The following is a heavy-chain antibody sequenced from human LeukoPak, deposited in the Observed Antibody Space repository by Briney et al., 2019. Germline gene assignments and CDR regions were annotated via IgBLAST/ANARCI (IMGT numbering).Heavy chain of an antibody. V-gene: IGHV3-21*01. CDR1: GFTFSSYS. D-gene: IGHD3/OR15-3a*01. Sequence: GGSLRLSCAASGFTFSSYSMNWVRQAPGKGLEWVSSISSSSSYIYYADSVKGRFTISRDNAKNSLYLQMNSLRAEDTAVYYCARVKDWTSAPFDYWGQGTLVTVSS. CDR2: ISSSSSYI. J-gene: IGHJ4*02. CDR3: ARVKDWTSAPFDY.